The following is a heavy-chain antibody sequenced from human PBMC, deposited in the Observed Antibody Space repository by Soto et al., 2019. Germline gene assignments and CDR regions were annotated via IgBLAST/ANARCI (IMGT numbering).Heavy chain of an antibody. CDR1: GGSFSGYY. Sequence: SETLSLTXAACGGSFSGYYWTWIRQPPGKGLQRIAEITHTGSTNYNPSLKSRVTISVDTSKNQSSLKLSSVTAADTAVYYCARDKAIAVAGAYYYYYGMDVWGQGTTVTVSS. CDR2: ITHTGST. J-gene: IGHJ6*02. D-gene: IGHD6-19*01. CDR3: ARDKAIAVAGAYYYYYGMDV. V-gene: IGHV4-34*01.